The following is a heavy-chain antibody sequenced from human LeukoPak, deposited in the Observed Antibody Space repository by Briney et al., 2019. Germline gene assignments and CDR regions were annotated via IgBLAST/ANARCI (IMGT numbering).Heavy chain of an antibody. D-gene: IGHD3-9*01. V-gene: IGHV4-59*08. CDR1: DDSITMYY. Sequence: SETLSLTCSVSDDSITMYYWTWIRQPPGKGLEWIGYVDHTGSTNFNPSLNGRVSISRDTSKNQFSLKLSSVTAADTAVYYCARYKLRHFDRLLMGAFDIWGQGTMVTVSS. J-gene: IGHJ3*02. CDR3: ARYKLRHFDRLLMGAFDI. CDR2: VDHTGST.